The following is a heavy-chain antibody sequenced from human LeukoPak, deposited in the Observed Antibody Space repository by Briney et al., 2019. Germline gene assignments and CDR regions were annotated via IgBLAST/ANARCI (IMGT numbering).Heavy chain of an antibody. CDR1: GYSISNGYY. CDR2: IYQNGSA. V-gene: IGHV4-38-2*01. J-gene: IGHJ4*02. D-gene: IGHD3-22*01. CDR3: ARSPPNYDSSGYYAHFDY. Sequence: PSETLSLTCAVSGYSISNGYYWGWIRQPPGKGLEWIGSIYQNGSACNNPSLKSRVTMSVDTSKNQFSLKLSSVTAADTAVYYCARSPPNYDSSGYYAHFDYWGQGTLVTVSS.